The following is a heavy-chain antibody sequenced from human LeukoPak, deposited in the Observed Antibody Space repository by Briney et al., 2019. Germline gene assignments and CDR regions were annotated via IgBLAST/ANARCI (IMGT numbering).Heavy chain of an antibody. J-gene: IGHJ4*02. CDR2: IYSSGRT. V-gene: IGHV4-4*07. CDR3: AKLRGGSCYSGVDY. Sequence: PSETLSLTCTVSGGSISSYYWSWIRQPAGKGLEWIGRIYSSGRTNYNPSLKSRVTMSVDTAKNQFSLMVTSVTAADTAVYYCAKLRGGSCYSGVDYWGQGTLVIVSS. D-gene: IGHD2-15*01. CDR1: GGSISSYY.